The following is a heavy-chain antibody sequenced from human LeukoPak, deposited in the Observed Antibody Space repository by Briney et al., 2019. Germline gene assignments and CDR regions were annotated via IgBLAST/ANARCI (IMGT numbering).Heavy chain of an antibody. D-gene: IGHD3-10*01. V-gene: IGHV4-59*08. Sequence: SETLSLTCTVSGGSISSYYWSWIRQPPGKGLEWIGYIYYSGSTNYNPSLKSLVTISVDTSKNQFSLKLSSVTAADTAVYYCARSSPHGFGETFDPWGQGTLVTVSS. CDR2: IYYSGST. CDR1: GGSISSYY. CDR3: ARSSPHGFGETFDP. J-gene: IGHJ5*02.